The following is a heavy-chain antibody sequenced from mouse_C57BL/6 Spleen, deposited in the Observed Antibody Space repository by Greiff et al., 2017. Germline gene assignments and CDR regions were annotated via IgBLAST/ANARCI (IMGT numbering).Heavy chain of an antibody. CDR3: ARKVYDGYSSRYFDV. V-gene: IGHV1-55*01. CDR2: IYPGSGST. D-gene: IGHD2-3*01. Sequence: QVQLQQSGAELVKPGASVKMSCKASGYTFTSYWITWVKQRPGQGLEWIGDIYPGSGSTNYNEKFKSKATLTVDTSSSTAYMQLSSLTSEDSAVYYCARKVYDGYSSRYFDVWGTGTTVTVSS. CDR1: GYTFTSYW. J-gene: IGHJ1*03.